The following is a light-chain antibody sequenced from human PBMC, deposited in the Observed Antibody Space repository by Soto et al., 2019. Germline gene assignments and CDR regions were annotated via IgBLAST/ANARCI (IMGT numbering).Light chain of an antibody. J-gene: IGKJ4*01. CDR2: GAS. CDR3: QQYNNWPSST. V-gene: IGKV3D-15*01. Sequence: EIVMTQSPATLSVSPGERATHSCRASQSVSSNLAWYQQKPGQAPRLLIYGASIRATGIPARFSGSGSGTEFTLTISSLQSEDFAVYYCQQYNNWPSSTFGGGTKVEIK. CDR1: QSVSSN.